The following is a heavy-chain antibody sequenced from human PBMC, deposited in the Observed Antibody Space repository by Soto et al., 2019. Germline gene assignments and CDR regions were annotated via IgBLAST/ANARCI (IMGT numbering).Heavy chain of an antibody. J-gene: IGHJ6*02. CDR1: GFTFSSYA. V-gene: IGHV3-23*01. CDR3: AKDGEMAKTYYYYYGMDV. Sequence: PGGSLRLSCAASGFTFSSYAMSWVRQAPGKGLEWVSVISGSGGGTYNADSVKGRFTISRDNSKNTLYLQMNSLRVEDTAVYYCAKDGEMAKTYYYYYGMDVWGQGTTVTVSS. D-gene: IGHD5-12*01. CDR2: ISGSGGGT.